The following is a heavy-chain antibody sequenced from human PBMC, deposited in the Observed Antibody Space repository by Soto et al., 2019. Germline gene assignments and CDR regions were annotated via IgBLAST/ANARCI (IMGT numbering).Heavy chain of an antibody. CDR3: ARPSGSYLYYFDY. CDR2: IYYSGST. Sequence: SETLSLTCTVSGGSISSSSYYWGWIRQPPGKSLEWIGSIYYSGSTYYNPSLKSRVTISVDTSKNQFSLKLSSVTAADTAVYYCARPSGSYLYYFDYWGQGTLVTVSS. J-gene: IGHJ4*02. V-gene: IGHV4-39*01. CDR1: GGSISSSSYY. D-gene: IGHD1-26*01.